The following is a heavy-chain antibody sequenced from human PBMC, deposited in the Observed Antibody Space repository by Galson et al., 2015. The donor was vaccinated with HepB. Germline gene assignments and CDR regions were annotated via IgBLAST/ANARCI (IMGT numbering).Heavy chain of an antibody. J-gene: IGHJ5*02. CDR3: ARDRLEQQHYRNWFDP. Sequence: SVKVSCKASGGTFSSYAISWVRQAPGQGLEWMGGIIPIFGTANYAQKFQGRVTITADESTSTAYMELSSLRSEDTAVYYCARDRLEQQHYRNWFDPWGQGTLVTVSS. CDR2: IIPIFGTA. CDR1: GGTFSSYA. D-gene: IGHD6-13*01. V-gene: IGHV1-69*13.